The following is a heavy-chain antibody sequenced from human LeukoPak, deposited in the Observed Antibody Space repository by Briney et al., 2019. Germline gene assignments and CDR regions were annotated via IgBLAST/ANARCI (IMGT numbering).Heavy chain of an antibody. CDR2: IYYSGST. CDR3: ARWATYYYDSSGYYPGGFDY. Sequence: PSETLSLTCTVSGGSISSGDYYWSWIRQPPGKGLAWIGYIYYSGSTYYNPSLKSRVTISVDTSKNQFSLKLSSVTAADTAVYYCARWATYYYDSSGYYPGGFDYWGQGTLVTVSS. D-gene: IGHD3-22*01. J-gene: IGHJ4*02. V-gene: IGHV4-30-4*01. CDR1: GGSISSGDYY.